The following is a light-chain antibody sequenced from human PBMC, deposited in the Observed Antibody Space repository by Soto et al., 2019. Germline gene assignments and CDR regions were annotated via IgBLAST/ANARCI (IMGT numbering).Light chain of an antibody. V-gene: IGLV2-23*01. J-gene: IGLJ1*01. CDR3: LSYGKV. Sequence: LSQPASVSGSPGQSITISCTGINSGVVNYEYVSWYQQFPDKAPKLIIYEGRERPSGVSDRFSGSKSDNAASLTISALQTEDEAEYFCLSYGKVFGTGTKVTVL. CDR1: NSGVVNYEY. CDR2: EGR.